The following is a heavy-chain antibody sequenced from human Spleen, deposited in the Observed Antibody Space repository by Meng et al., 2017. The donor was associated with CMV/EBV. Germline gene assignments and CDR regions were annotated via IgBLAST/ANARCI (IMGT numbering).Heavy chain of an antibody. CDR2: IGRSSSDI. J-gene: IGHJ6*02. D-gene: IGHD3-3*01. CDR3: ARAPGGDFWSGYYQNYYYSGLDV. Sequence: GESLKISCAASGFTFGSYSMNWVRQAPGKGLEWVSSIGRSSSDIYYADSVRGRFTISREDAKSSLYLRMNSLRVDDTAVYYCARAPGGDFWSGYYQNYYYSGLDVWGQGTTVTVSS. V-gene: IGHV3-21*06. CDR1: GFTFGSYS.